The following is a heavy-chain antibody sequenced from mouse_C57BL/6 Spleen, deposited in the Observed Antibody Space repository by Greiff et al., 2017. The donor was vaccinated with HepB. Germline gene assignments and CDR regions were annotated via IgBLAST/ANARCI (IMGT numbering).Heavy chain of an antibody. CDR1: GFTFSDYG. Sequence: DVKLVESGGGLVKPGGSLKLSCAASGFTFSDYGMHWVRQAPEKGLEWVAYISSGSSTIYYADTVKGRFTISRDNAKNTLFLQMTSLRSEDTAMYYCARRYYGSSSWYFDVWGTGTTVTVSS. CDR2: ISSGSSTI. CDR3: ARRYYGSSSWYFDV. D-gene: IGHD1-1*01. J-gene: IGHJ1*03. V-gene: IGHV5-17*01.